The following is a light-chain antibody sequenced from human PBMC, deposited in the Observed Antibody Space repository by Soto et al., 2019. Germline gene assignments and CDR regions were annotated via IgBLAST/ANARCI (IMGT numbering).Light chain of an antibody. CDR2: DVS. Sequence: QSALTQPHSVSGSPGQSVTISCTGTSSDVGGYNYVSWYQQHPGKAPKLMIYDVSKRPSGVPDRFSGSKSGNTASLTISGLQAEDEADYYCCSYAGSYTLFGTGTKVTVL. CDR3: CSYAGSYTL. V-gene: IGLV2-11*01. J-gene: IGLJ1*01. CDR1: SSDVGGYNY.